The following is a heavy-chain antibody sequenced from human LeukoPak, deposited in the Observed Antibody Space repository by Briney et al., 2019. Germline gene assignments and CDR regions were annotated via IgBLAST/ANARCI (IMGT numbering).Heavy chain of an antibody. CDR3: AKGYYGSGSYYNVGFDY. CDR1: GFTFSSYA. V-gene: IGHV3-23*01. CDR2: ISGSGGST. Sequence: QAGGSLRLSCAASGFTFSSYAMSWVRQAPGKGLEWVSAISGSGGSTYYADSVKGRFTISRDNSKNTLYLQMNSLRAEDTAVYYCAKGYYGSGSYYNVGFDYWGQGTLVTVSS. D-gene: IGHD3-10*01. J-gene: IGHJ4*02.